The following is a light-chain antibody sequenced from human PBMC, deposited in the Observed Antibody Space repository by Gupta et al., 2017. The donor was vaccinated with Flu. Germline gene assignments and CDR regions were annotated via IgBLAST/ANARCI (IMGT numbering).Light chain of an antibody. CDR3: QQRSNWQLT. Sequence: EIMLTQSSATLSLSPGERATLSCRASQSVSSYLAWYQQKPGQAPRLLIYDASNRATGIPARFSGSGSGTDFTLTISSLEPEDFAVYYCQQRSNWQLTFGGGTKVEIK. J-gene: IGKJ4*01. CDR2: DAS. CDR1: QSVSSY. V-gene: IGKV3-11*01.